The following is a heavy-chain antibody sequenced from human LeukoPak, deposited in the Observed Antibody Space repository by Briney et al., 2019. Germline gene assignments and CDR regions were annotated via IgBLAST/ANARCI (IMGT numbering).Heavy chain of an antibody. CDR2: INTNTGDP. CDR1: GYTFTSYA. D-gene: IGHD6-6*01. Sequence: ASVKVSCNASGYTFTSYAMNWVRQAPGQGLEWLGWINTNTGDPTYAQGFTGRFVFSLGTSVSTAYLQISSLKAEDTAVYYCARDRHSSSYYYYYYMDVWGKGTTVTVSS. CDR3: ARDRHSSSYYYYYYMDV. J-gene: IGHJ6*03. V-gene: IGHV7-4-1*02.